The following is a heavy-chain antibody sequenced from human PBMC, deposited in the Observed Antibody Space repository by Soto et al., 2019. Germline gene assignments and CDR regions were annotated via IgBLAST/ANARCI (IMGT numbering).Heavy chain of an antibody. Sequence: GGSLRLSCAASGFTFSSYGMHWVRQAPGKGLEWVAVISYDGSNKYYADSVKGRFTISRDNSKNTLYLQMNSLRAEDTAVYYCAKDRTYGDYVSNYGMDVWAQGTTVTVSS. CDR3: AKDRTYGDYVSNYGMDV. V-gene: IGHV3-30*18. J-gene: IGHJ6*02. CDR1: GFTFSSYG. D-gene: IGHD4-17*01. CDR2: ISYDGSNK.